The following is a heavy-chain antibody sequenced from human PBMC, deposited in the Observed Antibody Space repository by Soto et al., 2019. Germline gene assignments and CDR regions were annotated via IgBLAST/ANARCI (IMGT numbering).Heavy chain of an antibody. Sequence: EGSLRLSCAASGFTFSSYWMHWVRQAPGKGLVWVSRINSDGSSTSYADSVKGRFTISRDNAKNTMYLQMNSLRAEDTAVYYCARCDFWSGSRNYDYYGMDVWGQGTTVTVSS. V-gene: IGHV3-74*01. J-gene: IGHJ6*02. D-gene: IGHD3-3*01. CDR3: ARCDFWSGSRNYDYYGMDV. CDR1: GFTFSSYW. CDR2: INSDGSST.